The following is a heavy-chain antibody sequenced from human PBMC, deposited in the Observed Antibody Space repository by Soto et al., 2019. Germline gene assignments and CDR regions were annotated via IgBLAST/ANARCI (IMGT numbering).Heavy chain of an antibody. CDR2: IYSGGST. CDR3: AREATMGRLVVMTGY. D-gene: IGHD3-22*01. V-gene: IGHV3-66*01. CDR1: GFTVTTNS. J-gene: IGHJ4*02. Sequence: DGQLVESGGGLVQPGGSLRLSCVVSGFTVTTNSMSWVRQAPGKGLEWVSIIYSGGSTYYADSVKGRFTISRDNSKNMLYRQMNSLRAEDKAVYYCAREATMGRLVVMTGYWGQGTLVTVSS.